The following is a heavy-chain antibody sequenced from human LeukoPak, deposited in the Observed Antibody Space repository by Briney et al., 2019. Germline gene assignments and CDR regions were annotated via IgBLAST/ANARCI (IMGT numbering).Heavy chain of an antibody. D-gene: IGHD2-2*02. CDR1: GYTFTGYY. V-gene: IGHV1-2*06. Sequence: GASVKVSCKASGYTFTGYYMHWVRQAPGQGLEWMGRINPNSGGTNYAQKFQGRVTMTRDTSISTAYMELSRLRSDDTAVYYCASYCSSTSCYTGNYYYYGMDVWGQGTTVTVSS. J-gene: IGHJ6*02. CDR2: INPNSGGT. CDR3: ASYCSSTSCYTGNYYYYGMDV.